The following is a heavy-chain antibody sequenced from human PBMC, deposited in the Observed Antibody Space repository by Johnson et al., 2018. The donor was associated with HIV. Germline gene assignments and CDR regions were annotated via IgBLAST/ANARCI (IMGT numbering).Heavy chain of an antibody. Sequence: VQLVESGGGLVQPGGSLRLSCAASGFTVSSNYMSWVRQAPGKGLEWVGRIKSKTDGGTTDYAAPVKGRFTISRDDSKNTLYLQMNSLKTEDTAVYYCTTGGVSSGYYFFHWGQGTMVTVSS. CDR1: GFTVSSNY. CDR3: TTGGVSSGYYFFH. D-gene: IGHD3-22*01. V-gene: IGHV3-15*01. J-gene: IGHJ3*01. CDR2: IKSKTDGGTT.